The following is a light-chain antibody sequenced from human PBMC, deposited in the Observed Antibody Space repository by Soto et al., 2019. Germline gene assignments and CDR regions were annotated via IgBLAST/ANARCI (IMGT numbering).Light chain of an antibody. Sequence: EIVLAHSPVSLSLSPGERATLSCRASQTVDSYLVWYQQKPGQAPRLLIFGASNRATGIPARFSGSGSGTDFTLTINSLEPEDFALYYCQQRSSWPITFGQGTRLEIK. CDR1: QTVDSY. V-gene: IGKV3-11*01. CDR2: GAS. CDR3: QQRSSWPIT. J-gene: IGKJ5*01.